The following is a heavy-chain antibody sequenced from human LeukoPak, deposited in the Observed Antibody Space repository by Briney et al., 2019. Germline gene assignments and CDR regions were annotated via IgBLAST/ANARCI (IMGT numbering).Heavy chain of an antibody. J-gene: IGHJ5*02. CDR1: GFTFSNYA. V-gene: IGHV3-23*01. D-gene: IGHD2-2*01. CDR2: ISSSGGST. Sequence: AGGSLRLSCAASGFTFSNYAMSWIRQAPGKGLEWVSGISSSGGSTYYADSVKGRFTISRDNSKNTLYLQMNSLRAEDTAVYYCARDRGYCSSTSCYADNWFDPWGQGTLVTVSS. CDR3: ARDRGYCSSTSCYADNWFDP.